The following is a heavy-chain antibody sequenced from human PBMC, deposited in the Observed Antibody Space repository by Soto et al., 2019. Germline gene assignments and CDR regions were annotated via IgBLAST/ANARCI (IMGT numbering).Heavy chain of an antibody. CDR1: GFTFSSYA. Sequence: PGGSLRLSCAASGFTFSSYAMSWVRQAPGKGLEWVSAISGSGGSTYYADSVKGRFTISRDNSKNTLYLQMNSLRAEDTAVYYCAKGATIYDFWSGSISPRYYYYMDVWGKGTTVTVSS. CDR3: AKGATIYDFWSGSISPRYYYYMDV. V-gene: IGHV3-23*01. D-gene: IGHD3-3*01. J-gene: IGHJ6*03. CDR2: ISGSGGST.